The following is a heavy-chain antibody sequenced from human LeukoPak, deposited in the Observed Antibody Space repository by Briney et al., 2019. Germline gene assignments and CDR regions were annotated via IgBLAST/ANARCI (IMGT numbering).Heavy chain of an antibody. CDR3: AKRGVVIRVILVGFHKEAYYFDS. J-gene: IGHJ4*02. CDR1: GITLSNYG. D-gene: IGHD3-22*01. Sequence: RPGGSLRLSCAVSGITLSNYGMSWVRQAPGEGLEWVAGISDSGGRTNYADSVKGRFTIPRDNPKNTLYLQMNSLRAEDTAVYFCAKRGVVIRVILVGFHKEAYYFDSWGQGALVTVSS. CDR2: ISDSGGRT. V-gene: IGHV3-23*01.